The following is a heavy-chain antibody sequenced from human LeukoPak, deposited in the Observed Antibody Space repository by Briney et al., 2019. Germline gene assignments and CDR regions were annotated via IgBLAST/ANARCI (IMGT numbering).Heavy chain of an antibody. CDR2: ISGSGGST. V-gene: IGHV3-23*01. CDR3: AKGPMFRGAWGLWGAFDI. Sequence: PGGSLRLSCAASGFTFSSYAMSWVRQAPGKGLEWVSAISGSGGSTYYADSVKGRFTISRDNSKNTLYLQMDSLRAEDTAVYYCAKGPMFRGAWGLWGAFDIWGQGTMVTVSS. J-gene: IGHJ3*02. CDR1: GFTFSSYA. D-gene: IGHD3-10*01.